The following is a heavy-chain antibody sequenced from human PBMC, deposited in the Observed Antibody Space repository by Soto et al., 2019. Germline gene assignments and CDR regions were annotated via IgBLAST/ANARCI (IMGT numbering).Heavy chain of an antibody. V-gene: IGHV4-30-4*01. D-gene: IGHD3-16*01. Sequence: SETLSLTCTVAGGSIGSGDYYRIWIRQPPGKGLEWIGYIYYSGSTYYNTSLKSRVTISVDTSKNQFSLKLSSVTAADTAVYYCARVGGYFDYWGQGTLVTVSS. CDR2: IYYSGST. CDR1: GGSIGSGDYY. CDR3: ARVGGYFDY. J-gene: IGHJ4*02.